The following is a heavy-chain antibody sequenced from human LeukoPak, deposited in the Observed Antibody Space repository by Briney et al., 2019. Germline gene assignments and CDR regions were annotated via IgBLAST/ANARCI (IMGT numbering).Heavy chain of an antibody. V-gene: IGHV1-69*13. CDR3: ARAGEYQLLMGLYNWFDP. CDR2: IIPIFGTA. Sequence: SVKVSCKASGGTFSSYAVSWVRQAPGQGLEWMGGIIPIFGTANYAQKFQGRVTITADESTSTAYMELSSLRSEDTAVYYCARAGEYQLLMGLYNWFDPWGQGTLVTVYS. D-gene: IGHD2-2*01. CDR1: GGTFSSYA. J-gene: IGHJ5*02.